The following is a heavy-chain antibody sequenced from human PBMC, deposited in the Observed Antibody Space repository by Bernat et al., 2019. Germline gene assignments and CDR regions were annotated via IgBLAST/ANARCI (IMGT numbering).Heavy chain of an antibody. J-gene: IGHJ6*02. V-gene: IGHV1-24*01. CDR3: ATGVQLAEYDYGMDV. Sequence: QVQLVQSGAEVKKPGASVKVSCTVSCYTLTELSMHWVRQAPGKCLEWMGGFDPEDGETIYAQQFQGRVTMTEDTSTDTAYMELSSLRSEDTDVYYCATGVQLAEYDYGMDVWGQGTTVTVSS. CDR2: FDPEDGET. CDR1: CYTLTELS. D-gene: IGHD3-10*01.